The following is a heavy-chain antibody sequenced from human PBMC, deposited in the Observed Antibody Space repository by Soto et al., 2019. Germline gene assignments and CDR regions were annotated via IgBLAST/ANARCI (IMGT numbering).Heavy chain of an antibody. CDR2: MNPNSGNT. CDR1: GYTFTSYD. Sequence: QVQLVQSGAEVKKPGASVKVSCKASGYTFTSYDINWVRQATGQGLEWMGWMNPNSGNTGYAQKFQGRATMTRNTSISTAYMELSSLRSEDTDVYYCARERTGTTSMDVWGQGTTVTVSS. D-gene: IGHD1-1*01. J-gene: IGHJ6*02. CDR3: ARERTGTTSMDV. V-gene: IGHV1-8*01.